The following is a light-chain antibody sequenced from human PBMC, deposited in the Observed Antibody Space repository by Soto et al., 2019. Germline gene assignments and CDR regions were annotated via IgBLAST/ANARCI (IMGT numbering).Light chain of an antibody. CDR2: AIS. CDR1: HTISSSY. J-gene: IGKJ1*01. V-gene: IGKV3-20*01. CDR3: QLYDISNQT. Sequence: LSLSPGQRATLSFRASHTISSSYLALYHQKPGHAPRLLIYAISDSATGVPDRFRGSGSVTDFTLTITRLEPEDFAVYFCQLYDISNQTFGKGSKVDIK.